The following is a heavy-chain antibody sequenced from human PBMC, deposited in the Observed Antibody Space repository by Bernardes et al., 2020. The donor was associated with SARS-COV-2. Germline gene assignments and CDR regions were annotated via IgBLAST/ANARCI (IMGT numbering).Heavy chain of an antibody. CDR1: GYTFTSYG. V-gene: IGHV1-18*01. D-gene: IGHD1-1*01. CDR2: ISAYNGNT. Sequence: AAVKVPCKASGYTFTSYGISWVRQAPGQGLEWMGWISAYNGNTNYAQKLQGRVTMTTDTSTSTAYMELRSLRSDDTAVYYCARPSPLELEPPYDYYYYGMDVWGQGTTVTVSS. CDR3: ARPSPLELEPPYDYYYYGMDV. J-gene: IGHJ6*02.